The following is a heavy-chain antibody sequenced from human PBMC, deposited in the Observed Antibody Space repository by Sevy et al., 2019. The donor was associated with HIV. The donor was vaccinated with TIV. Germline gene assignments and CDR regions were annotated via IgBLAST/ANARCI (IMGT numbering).Heavy chain of an antibody. CDR3: TRGLDIVLAPASEDRSSWNEDYPFSFDY. Sequence: GGSLRLSCTTSGFTFGDYAMNWFRQAPGKGLEWVGFIRSKAYGGTTEYAAFVTGRFTISRDDSKSIAYMQMNSLKTEDTAVYYCTRGLDIVLAPASEDRSSWNEDYPFSFDYWGQGTLVTVSS. CDR2: IRSKAYGGTT. J-gene: IGHJ4*02. CDR1: GFTFGDYA. D-gene: IGHD2-2*01. V-gene: IGHV3-49*03.